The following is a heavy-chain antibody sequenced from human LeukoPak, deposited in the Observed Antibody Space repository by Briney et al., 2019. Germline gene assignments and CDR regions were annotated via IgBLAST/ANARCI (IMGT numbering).Heavy chain of an antibody. CDR1: GYTFTSYD. CDR2: MNPNSGNT. D-gene: IGHD2-2*02. CDR3: ARGASAVPAAIPTLNFDY. Sequence: ASVKVSCKASGYTFTSYDINWVRQATGQGLEWMGWMNPNSGNTGYAQKFQGRVTITRNTSRSTAYMELSSLRSEDTAVYYCARGASAVPAAIPTLNFDYWGQGTLVTVSS. J-gene: IGHJ4*02. V-gene: IGHV1-8*03.